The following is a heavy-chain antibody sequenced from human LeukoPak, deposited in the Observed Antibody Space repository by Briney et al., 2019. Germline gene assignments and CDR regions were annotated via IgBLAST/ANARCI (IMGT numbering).Heavy chain of an antibody. CDR2: IYYSGST. Sequence: SETLSLTCTVSGDSISSYYWSWIRQPPGKGLEWIGNIYYSGSTNYNPSLKSRVTISVDTSKNQFYLKLNSVTAADTAVYYCARETHYYDSSGYLGYWGQGTLVTVSS. CDR1: GDSISSYY. J-gene: IGHJ4*02. D-gene: IGHD3-22*01. V-gene: IGHV4-59*12. CDR3: ARETHYYDSSGYLGY.